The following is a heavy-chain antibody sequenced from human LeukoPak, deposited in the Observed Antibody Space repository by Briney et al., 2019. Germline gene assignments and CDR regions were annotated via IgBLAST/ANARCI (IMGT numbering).Heavy chain of an antibody. CDR1: GFTFSSYE. J-gene: IGHJ4*02. D-gene: IGHD4-17*01. CDR2: ISTSGSTI. CDR3: ARDRLHYGEYEKTLDY. Sequence: GGSLRLSCAASGFTFSSYEMNWVRQAPGKGLDWVSYISTSGSTIYYADSVKGRFTISRDNAKNSLYLQMNSLRVDDTAVYYCARDRLHYGEYEKTLDYWGQGTLVTVSS. V-gene: IGHV3-48*03.